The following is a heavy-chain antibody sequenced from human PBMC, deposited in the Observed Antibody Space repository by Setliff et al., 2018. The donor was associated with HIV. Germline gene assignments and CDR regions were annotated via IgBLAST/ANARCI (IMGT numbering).Heavy chain of an antibody. V-gene: IGHV7-4-1*02. Sequence: GASVKVSCKASGYTFTSYAMNWVRQAPGQGLEWMGWINTNTGNPTYAQGFTGRFVFSLDTSVSTVYLQISSLKAEDTAVYYCARDLNYVWGSDNAFDIWGQGTMVTVSS. CDR3: ARDLNYVWGSDNAFDI. CDR2: INTNTGNP. D-gene: IGHD3-16*01. J-gene: IGHJ3*02. CDR1: GYTFTSYA.